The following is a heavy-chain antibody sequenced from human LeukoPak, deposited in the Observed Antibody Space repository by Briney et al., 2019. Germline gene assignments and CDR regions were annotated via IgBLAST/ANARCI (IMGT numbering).Heavy chain of an antibody. J-gene: IGHJ4*02. CDR3: ARVTSGWSHPFDY. Sequence: PGGSLRLSCAASEFTVSSNYMSWVRQAPGKGLEWVSVIYSGGSTYYADSVKGRFTISRDNSKNTLYLQMNSLRAEDTAVYYCARVTSGWSHPFDYWGQGTLVTVSS. CDR1: EFTVSSNY. CDR2: IYSGGST. V-gene: IGHV3-53*01. D-gene: IGHD6-19*01.